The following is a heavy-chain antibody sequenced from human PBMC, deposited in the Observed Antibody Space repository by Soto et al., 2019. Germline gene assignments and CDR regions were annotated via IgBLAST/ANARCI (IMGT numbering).Heavy chain of an antibody. CDR2: IIPIFGTA. J-gene: IGHJ3*02. CDR1: GGTFSSYA. Sequence: SVKVSCKASGGTFSSYAISWVRQAPGQGLEWMGGIIPIFGTANYAQKFQGRVTITADESTSTAYMELSSLRSEDTAVYYCAREREAYSSYPFGAFDIWGQGTMVTVSS. D-gene: IGHD5-12*01. V-gene: IGHV1-69*13. CDR3: AREREAYSSYPFGAFDI.